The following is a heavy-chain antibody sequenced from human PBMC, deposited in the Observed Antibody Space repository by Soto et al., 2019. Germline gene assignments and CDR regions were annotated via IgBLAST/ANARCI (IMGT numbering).Heavy chain of an antibody. CDR3: EKVMYNWNEGDAFDI. CDR2: ISYDGSNK. Sequence: GSLRLACSASGFTFSSYGMHWVRQAPGKGLEWVAVISYDGSNKYYADSVKGRFTISRDNSKNTLYLQMNSLRAEDTAVYYCEKVMYNWNEGDAFDIWGQGTMVTV. J-gene: IGHJ3*02. D-gene: IGHD1-20*01. CDR1: GFTFSSYG. V-gene: IGHV3-30*18.